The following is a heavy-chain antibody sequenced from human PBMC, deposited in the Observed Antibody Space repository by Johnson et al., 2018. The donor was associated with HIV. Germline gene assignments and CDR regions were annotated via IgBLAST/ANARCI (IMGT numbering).Heavy chain of an antibody. J-gene: IGHJ3*02. CDR2: INWNGGST. CDR1: GFTVSSNY. Sequence: MQLVESGGGLVQPGRSLRLSCAASGFTVSSNYMSWVRQAPGKGLEWVSGINWNGGSTGYADSVKGRFTISRDNAKNSLYLQMNSLRAEDTALYYCAKSLIAVAGGGGAFDIWGQGTMVTVSS. CDR3: AKSLIAVAGGGGAFDI. D-gene: IGHD6-19*01. V-gene: IGHV3-20*04.